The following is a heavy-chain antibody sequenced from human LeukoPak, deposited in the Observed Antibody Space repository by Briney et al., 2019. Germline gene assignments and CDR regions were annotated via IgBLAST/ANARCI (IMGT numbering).Heavy chain of an antibody. D-gene: IGHD2-15*01. J-gene: IGHJ4*02. CDR3: ASTHLGYCSSVSCQNDY. V-gene: IGHV3-53*01. CDR1: GLIVSSNY. Sequence: GGSLRLSCAASGLIVSSNYMSWVRQAPGKGLGWASVIYSGGSTYYADSVKGRFTISRDNSKNTLYLQMNSLRAEDTAVYYCASTHLGYCSSVSCQNDYWGQGTLVTVSS. CDR2: IYSGGST.